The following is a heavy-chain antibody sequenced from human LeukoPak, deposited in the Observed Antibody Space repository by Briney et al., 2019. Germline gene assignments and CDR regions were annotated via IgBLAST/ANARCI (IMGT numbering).Heavy chain of an antibody. CDR1: GGSISSYY. V-gene: IGHV4-4*07. CDR2: IYTSGCT. J-gene: IGHJ6*03. D-gene: IGHD3-10*01. Sequence: SETLSLTCTVSGGSISSYYWSWIRQPAGKGLEWIGRIYTSGCTNYNPSLKSRVTMSVDTSKNQFSLKLSSVTAADTAVYYCARDRLTMVRDTEYYYYYYMDVWGKGTTVTISS. CDR3: ARDRLTMVRDTEYYYYYYMDV.